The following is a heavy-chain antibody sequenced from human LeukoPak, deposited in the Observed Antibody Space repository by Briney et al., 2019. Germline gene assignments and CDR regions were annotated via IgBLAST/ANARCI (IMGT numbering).Heavy chain of an antibody. CDR1: GFTFSSYE. CDR3: ARERGRVDTATFGFDP. V-gene: IGHV3-48*03. Sequence: GGSLRLSCAASGFTFSSYEMNWVRQAPGKGLEWVSYISSSGSTIYYADSVKGRFTISRDNAKNSLYLQMNSLRAEDTAVYYCARERGRVDTATFGFDPWGQGTLVTVSS. CDR2: ISSSGSTI. D-gene: IGHD5-18*01. J-gene: IGHJ5*02.